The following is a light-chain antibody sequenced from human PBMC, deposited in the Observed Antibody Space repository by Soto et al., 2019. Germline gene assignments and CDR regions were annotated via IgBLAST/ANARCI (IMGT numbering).Light chain of an antibody. J-gene: IGKJ1*01. CDR2: KAS. CDR3: QHYNSYSEA. Sequence: IQMPKSQSSRFASVGDRVTITCRASHVIRNDLAWYQQKPGKAPKLLIYKASTIKSGVPSRFSGSGSGTEFTLTISSLQPDDFAAYYCQHYNSYSEAFGQGTKVDI. V-gene: IGKV1-5*03. CDR1: HVIRND.